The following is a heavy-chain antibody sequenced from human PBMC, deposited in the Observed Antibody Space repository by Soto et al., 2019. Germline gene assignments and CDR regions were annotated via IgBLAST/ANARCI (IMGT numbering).Heavy chain of an antibody. CDR3: AKDHGGRWYDSDY. Sequence: EVQLLESGGGLVQPGGSLRLSCAASGFTFSNYAVTWVRQAPGKGLEWVSTISGSGGSTYYADSVKGRFTISRDNSNNMLHQQLMSRRREVTEVCNCAKDHGGRWYDSDYWGQGTLVNVYS. CDR2: ISGSGGST. CDR1: GFTFSNYA. V-gene: IGHV3-23*01. D-gene: IGHD6-13*01. J-gene: IGHJ4*02.